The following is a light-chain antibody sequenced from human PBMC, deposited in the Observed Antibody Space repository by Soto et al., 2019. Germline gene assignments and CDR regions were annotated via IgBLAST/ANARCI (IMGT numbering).Light chain of an antibody. V-gene: IGKV1-39*01. CDR1: QSISIY. CDR3: QQTSSPPWT. Sequence: DIQMTQSPSSLSASVGDRVTITCRASQSISIYLNWYQQTPGKAPKLLIYGASTLQSGVPSRFSGSGSGTDFTLNISSLQPEDFATYYCQQTSSPPWTFGQGTKVEIK. CDR2: GAS. J-gene: IGKJ1*01.